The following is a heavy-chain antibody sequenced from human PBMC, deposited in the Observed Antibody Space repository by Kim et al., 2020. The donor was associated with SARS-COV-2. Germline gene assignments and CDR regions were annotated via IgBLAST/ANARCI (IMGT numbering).Heavy chain of an antibody. CDR3: VKEASRLKDFDF. V-gene: IGHV1-46*01. Sequence: YAQKFQGRFTMTRDTSANTVYMEVSSLRSEDTAIYYCVKEASRLKDFDFWGQGTLVIVSS. J-gene: IGHJ4*02.